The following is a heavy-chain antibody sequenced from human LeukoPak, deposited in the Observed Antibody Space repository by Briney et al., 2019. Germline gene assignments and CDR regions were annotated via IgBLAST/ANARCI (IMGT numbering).Heavy chain of an antibody. Sequence: SETLSLTCTVSGGSISSGSYYWSWIRQPAGKGLEWIGRIYTSGSTNYNPSLKSRVTISVDTSKNQFSLKLSSVTAADTAVYYCARVTTMIVEDAFDIWGQGTMVTASS. V-gene: IGHV4-61*02. J-gene: IGHJ3*02. CDR2: IYTSGST. D-gene: IGHD3-22*01. CDR1: GGSISSGSYY. CDR3: ARVTTMIVEDAFDI.